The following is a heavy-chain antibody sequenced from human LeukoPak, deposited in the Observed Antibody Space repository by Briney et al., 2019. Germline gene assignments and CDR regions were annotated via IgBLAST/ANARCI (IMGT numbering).Heavy chain of an antibody. CDR3: ARELQWLVLVGAFDI. CDR2: ISSSGSTI. Sequence: GGSLRLSCAASGFTFSSYEMNWVRQAPGKGLEWVSYISSSGSTIYYADSVKGRFTTSRDNAKNSLYLQMNSLRAEDTAVYYCARELQWLVLVGAFDIWGQGTMVTVSS. D-gene: IGHD6-19*01. J-gene: IGHJ3*02. V-gene: IGHV3-48*03. CDR1: GFTFSSYE.